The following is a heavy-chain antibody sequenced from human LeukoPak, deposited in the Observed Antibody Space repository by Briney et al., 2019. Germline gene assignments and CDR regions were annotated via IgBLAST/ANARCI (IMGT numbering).Heavy chain of an antibody. CDR3: AKERLSSGYFDY. CDR1: GVTFSTYA. D-gene: IGHD3-22*01. V-gene: IGHV3-23*01. Sequence: PGGSLRLSCAASGVTFSTYAMSWVRQAPGQGLERVSAISGSGGRTYYADSVKGRFTISRDNSKNTLYLQMNSLRAEDTAVYYCAKERLSSGYFDYWGQGTLVTVSS. J-gene: IGHJ4*02. CDR2: ISGSGGRT.